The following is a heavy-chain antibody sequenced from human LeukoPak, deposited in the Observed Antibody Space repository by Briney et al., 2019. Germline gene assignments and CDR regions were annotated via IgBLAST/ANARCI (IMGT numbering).Heavy chain of an antibody. CDR1: GYSFTTDW. V-gene: IGHV5-51*01. Sequence: GESLKFSCKGSGYSFTTDWIGWVRQMPGKGLEWMGIIYPGNSDIRYSPSFQGQVTISVDKSTSTAYLQWSSLKASDTAVYYCARRVLGTGADYWGQGTLVTVSS. CDR2: IYPGNSDI. CDR3: ARRVLGTGADY. J-gene: IGHJ4*02. D-gene: IGHD4/OR15-4a*01.